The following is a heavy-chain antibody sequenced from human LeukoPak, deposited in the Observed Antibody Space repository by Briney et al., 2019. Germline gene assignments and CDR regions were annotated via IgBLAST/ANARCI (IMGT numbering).Heavy chain of an antibody. J-gene: IGHJ6*03. D-gene: IGHD2-2*01. CDR2: IYYSGST. CDR1: GGSISSYY. CDR3: ARVPCSSTSCYHYYYYMDV. Sequence: SETLSLTCTVFGGSISSYYWSWIRQPPGKGLEWIGYIYYSGSTNYNPSLKSRVTISVDTSKNQFSLKLSSVTAADTAVYYCARVPCSSTSCYHYYYYMDVWGKGTTVTVSS. V-gene: IGHV4-59*01.